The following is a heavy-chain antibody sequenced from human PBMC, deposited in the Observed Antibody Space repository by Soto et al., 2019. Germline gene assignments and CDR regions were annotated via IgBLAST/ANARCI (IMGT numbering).Heavy chain of an antibody. V-gene: IGHV1-58*01. CDR1: GFMFTSSA. D-gene: IGHD3-22*01. CDR2: LVVGSGNT. CDR3: ASHDDYYDSSGYEYYFDY. Sequence: SVKGSCNTSGFMFTSSAVQWVRQARGQRLEWIGWLVVGSGNTHYAQKFQGRVTITADKSTSTAYMELSSLRSEDTAVYYCASHDDYYDSSGYEYYFDYWGQGTLVTVSS. J-gene: IGHJ4*02.